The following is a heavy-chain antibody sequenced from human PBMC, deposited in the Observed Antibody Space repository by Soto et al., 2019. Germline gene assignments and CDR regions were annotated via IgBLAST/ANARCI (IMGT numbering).Heavy chain of an antibody. CDR1: GFTFSSYA. Sequence: EVQLLESGGGLVQPGGSLRLSCAASGFTFSSYAMSWVRQAPGKGLEWVSAISGSGGSTYYADSVKGRFTISRDNSKNTLDLQTNSLRADDTAVYYCANASGYGYYSSLDYWGQGTLVTVSS. V-gene: IGHV3-23*01. CDR3: ANASGYGYYSSLDY. CDR2: ISGSGGST. J-gene: IGHJ4*02. D-gene: IGHD3-22*01.